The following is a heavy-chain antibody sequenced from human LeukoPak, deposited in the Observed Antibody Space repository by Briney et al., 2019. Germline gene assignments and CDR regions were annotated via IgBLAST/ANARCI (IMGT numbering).Heavy chain of an antibody. D-gene: IGHD2-15*01. Sequence: GASVKVSCKASGYTFTSYYMHWVRQAPGQGLEWMGTINPSGGSTSYAQKFQGRVTMTRDTSTSTVYMELSSLRSEDTAVYYCARDACSGGSCYSSDYWGQGTLVTVSS. CDR1: GYTFTSYY. CDR2: INPSGGST. J-gene: IGHJ4*02. V-gene: IGHV1-46*01. CDR3: ARDACSGGSCYSSDY.